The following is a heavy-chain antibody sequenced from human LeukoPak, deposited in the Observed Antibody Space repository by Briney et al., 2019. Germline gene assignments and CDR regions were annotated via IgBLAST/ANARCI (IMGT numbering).Heavy chain of an antibody. CDR1: GYTFTGYY. Sequence: ASVTVSCKASGYTFTGYYMHWVRQAPAQGLEWMGRIHPNSGGTNYAQKYQGRVTMTRDRSITKTNLDLNMLRSDDTAVYYCARDGGPKIMDVWGKGTTVTVSS. CDR3: ARDGGPKIMDV. V-gene: IGHV1-2*06. J-gene: IGHJ6*04. CDR2: IHPNSGGT. D-gene: IGHD2-15*01.